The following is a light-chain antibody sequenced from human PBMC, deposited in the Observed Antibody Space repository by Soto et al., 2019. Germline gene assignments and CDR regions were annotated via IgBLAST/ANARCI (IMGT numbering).Light chain of an antibody. CDR2: DAS. CDR3: QQYGSSGT. Sequence: EIMLSQSPGTLSLFSGERAALSGRASQSVSSYLAWYQQKPGQAPRLLIYDASNRATGIPDRFSGSGSGTDFTLTISRLEPEDFAVYYCQQYGSSGTFGQGTKVDIK. J-gene: IGKJ1*01. V-gene: IGKV3-20*01. CDR1: QSVSSY.